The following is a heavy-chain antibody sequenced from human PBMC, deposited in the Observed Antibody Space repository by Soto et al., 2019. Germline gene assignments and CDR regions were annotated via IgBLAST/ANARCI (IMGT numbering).Heavy chain of an antibody. Sequence: QVQLQESGPGLVKPSETLSLTCTVSGGSISSWYWSWIRQPPGKGLEWIGYIYYSGSTNYNPSLRRRGTRSVDPSKGQGSLRRSSVTAADTAVYYCARRYGSSFDYWGQGTLVTVSS. J-gene: IGHJ4*02. CDR2: IYYSGST. V-gene: IGHV4-59*08. D-gene: IGHD5-12*01. CDR1: GGSISSWY. CDR3: ARRYGSSFDY.